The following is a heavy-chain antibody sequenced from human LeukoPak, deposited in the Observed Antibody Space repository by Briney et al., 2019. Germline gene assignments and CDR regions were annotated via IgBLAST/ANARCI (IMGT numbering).Heavy chain of an antibody. J-gene: IGHJ1*01. CDR2: IYYSGST. D-gene: IGHD3-10*01. Sequence: SETLSLTCTVSGGSISSSSYYWGWIRQPPGKGLEWIGRIYYSGSTYYNPSLKSRVTISVDTSKNQFSLKLSSVTAADTAVYYCARLDYYGSGSYIWGQGTLVTVYS. CDR1: GGSISSSSYY. CDR3: ARLDYYGSGSYI. V-gene: IGHV4-39*01.